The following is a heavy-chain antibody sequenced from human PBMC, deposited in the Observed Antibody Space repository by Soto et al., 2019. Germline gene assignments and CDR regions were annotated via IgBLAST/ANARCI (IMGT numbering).Heavy chain of an antibody. J-gene: IGHJ6*02. D-gene: IGHD1-26*01. Sequence: QVQLVQSGAEVKKPGSSVKVSCEASGGTFSSYPINWVRQAPGQGLEWMGGIIPFFGTSNYAQKFQGRVTITADDSTSTAYMELRSLRSEDTAVYYCARVGHITNYGMAVWCQGTKVTVSS. CDR2: IIPFFGTS. V-gene: IGHV1-69*01. CDR3: ARVGHITNYGMAV. CDR1: GGTFSSYP.